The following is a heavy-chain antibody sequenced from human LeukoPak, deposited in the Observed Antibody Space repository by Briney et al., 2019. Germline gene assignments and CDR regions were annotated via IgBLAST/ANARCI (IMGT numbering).Heavy chain of an antibody. J-gene: IGHJ4*02. V-gene: IGHV3-20*04. Sequence: GGSLRLSCAASGFNFDDYGMSWVRQAPGKGLEWVSGINRNGGSTGYADSVKGRFTISRDNAKNSLYLQMNSLRAEDTALYYCARGGWFGELLFDYWGQGTLVTVSS. D-gene: IGHD3-10*01. CDR1: GFNFDDYG. CDR2: INRNGGST. CDR3: ARGGWFGELLFDY.